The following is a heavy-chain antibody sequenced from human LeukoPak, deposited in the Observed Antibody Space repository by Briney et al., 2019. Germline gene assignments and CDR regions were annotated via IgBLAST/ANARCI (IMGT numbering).Heavy chain of an antibody. CDR1: GFTFDAYG. V-gene: IGHV3-20*04. CDR2: INWDGGST. Sequence: RPGGSLRVSCAASGFTFDAYGMSWVRQAPGKGLGWVSGINWDGGSTGYADSVKGRFTISRDNAKNSLYLQMNSLRAEDTALYYCARDPGYSGYDFPDYWGQGTLVTVSS. J-gene: IGHJ4*02. CDR3: ARDPGYSGYDFPDY. D-gene: IGHD5-12*01.